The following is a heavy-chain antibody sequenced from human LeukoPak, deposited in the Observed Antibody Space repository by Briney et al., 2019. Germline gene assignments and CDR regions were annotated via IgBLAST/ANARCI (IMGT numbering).Heavy chain of an antibody. D-gene: IGHD3-16*01. CDR2: IYYSGSP. CDR1: GGSISSGDYY. V-gene: IGHV4-30-4*08. CDR3: ARRNDPYYFDY. Sequence: SETLSLTCTVSGGSISSGDYYWSWIRQPPGKGLEWIGYIYYSGSPFYNPSLKSRLTISVDTSKNHFSLNLSSVTAADTAVYYCARRNDPYYFDYWGQGTLVTVSS. J-gene: IGHJ4*02.